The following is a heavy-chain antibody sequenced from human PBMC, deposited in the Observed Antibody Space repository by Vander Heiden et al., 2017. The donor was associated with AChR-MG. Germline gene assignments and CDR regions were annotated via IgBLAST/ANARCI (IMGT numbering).Heavy chain of an antibody. D-gene: IGHD6-19*01. V-gene: IGHV3-9*02. CDR3: AKAAVMAVAGGGDWFDP. J-gene: IGHJ5*02. Sequence: EVQLVESGGGLVQPGSCLRPSCAAPGFTSDDYAMHWVRQAPGKGLEWVSGISVNSGSIGYADSVKGRFTISSDNAKNSLYLQMNRLRAEDTALYYCAKAAVMAVAGGGDWFDPWGQGTLVTVSS. CDR1: GFTSDDYA. CDR2: ISVNSGSI.